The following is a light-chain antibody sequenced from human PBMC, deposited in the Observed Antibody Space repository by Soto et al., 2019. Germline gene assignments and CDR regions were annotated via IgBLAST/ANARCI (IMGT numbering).Light chain of an antibody. CDR2: GAS. CDR1: QSVSSSY. Sequence: EIVLTQSPGILSLSPGERATLSCRASQSVSSSYLAWYQQKPGQAPRLLIYGASNRATGIPDRFSASGSGTDFTLTISRLEPEDFEVYYCQQYGSSPPYTFGQGPKLEIK. V-gene: IGKV3-20*01. CDR3: QQYGSSPPYT. J-gene: IGKJ2*01.